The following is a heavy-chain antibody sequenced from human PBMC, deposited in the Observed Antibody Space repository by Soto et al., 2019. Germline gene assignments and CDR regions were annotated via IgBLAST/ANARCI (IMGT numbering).Heavy chain of an antibody. V-gene: IGHV4-39*01. CDR2: IYYSENT. CDR1: GGSISSSSNH. D-gene: IGHD3-22*01. J-gene: IGHJ5*02. Sequence: SETLSLTCTVSGGSISSSSNHWGWIRQPPGKGLEWIGNIYYSENTYYNPSLKSRVTISVDTSKNQFSLRLTSVTAADTAVYYCARPYYYDSSGYYENWFDPWGQGTLVTVSS. CDR3: ARPYYYDSSGYYENWFDP.